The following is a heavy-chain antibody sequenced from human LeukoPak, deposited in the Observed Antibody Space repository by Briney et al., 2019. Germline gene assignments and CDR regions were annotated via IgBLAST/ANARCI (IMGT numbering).Heavy chain of an antibody. CDR1: GFTFSSYG. Sequence: PGGSLRLSCAASGFTFSSYGMHWVRQAPGKGLEWVAVIWYDGSDKYYADSVKGRFTISRDNSKNTLYLQMNSLRAEDTAVYYCAKDHWVYGDQVGETGFDPWGQGTLVTVSS. CDR3: AKDHWVYGDQVGETGFDP. V-gene: IGHV3-30*02. D-gene: IGHD4-17*01. J-gene: IGHJ5*02. CDR2: IWYDGSDK.